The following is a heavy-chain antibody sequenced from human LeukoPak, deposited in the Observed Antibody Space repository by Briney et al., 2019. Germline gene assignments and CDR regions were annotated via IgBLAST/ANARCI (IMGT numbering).Heavy chain of an antibody. Sequence: PGGSLRLSCAASGFTFSSYGMHWVRQAPGQGLEWVAVISYDGSNKYYADSVKGRFTISRDNSKNTLYLQMNSLRAEDTAVYYCAKMSTSWGLDYWGQGTLVTVSS. D-gene: IGHD2-2*01. CDR3: AKMSTSWGLDY. CDR1: GFTFSSYG. J-gene: IGHJ4*02. CDR2: ISYDGSNK. V-gene: IGHV3-30*18.